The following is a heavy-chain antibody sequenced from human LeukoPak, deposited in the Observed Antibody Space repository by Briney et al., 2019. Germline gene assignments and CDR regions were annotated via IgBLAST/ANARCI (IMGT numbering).Heavy chain of an antibody. CDR2: IKQDGSER. V-gene: IGHV3-7*04. CDR1: GFTFNNYW. CDR3: AGVFGSRWDLEY. Sequence: GGSLRLSCAASGFTFNNYWMSWVRQAPGKGLQWVANIKQDGSERYSVDSVKGRFTISRDNAKNSLYLQMNSLRAEDTAVYYWAGVFGSRWDLEYLGQGTLVPV. D-gene: IGHD6-13*01. J-gene: IGHJ4*02.